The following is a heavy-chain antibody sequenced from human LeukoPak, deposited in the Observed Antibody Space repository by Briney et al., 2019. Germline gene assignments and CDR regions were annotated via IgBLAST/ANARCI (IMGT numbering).Heavy chain of an antibody. D-gene: IGHD1-26*01. V-gene: IGHV3-48*03. CDR3: ARDGGEWELDY. CDR2: ISISGSTI. Sequence: GGSLRLSCAASGFTFSSFEMNWVRQAPGKGLEWVSYISISGSTIYYADSVKGRFTISRDNAKNSLYLQMNSLRAEDTAVYYCARDGGEWELDYWGQGTLVTVSS. CDR1: GFTFSSFE. J-gene: IGHJ4*02.